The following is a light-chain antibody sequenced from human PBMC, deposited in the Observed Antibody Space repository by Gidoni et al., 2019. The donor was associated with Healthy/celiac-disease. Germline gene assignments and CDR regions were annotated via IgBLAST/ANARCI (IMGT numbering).Light chain of an antibody. CDR3: QQYGA. V-gene: IGKV3-15*01. J-gene: IGKJ3*01. CDR2: GAS. CDR1: QSVSSN. Sequence: EIVMKQSPVTRSVSTGERATLSCRASQSVSSNLAWYQQKPGQAPRLLIYGASTRATGIQARFSGSGSWTKFTLTISSLQSEDFAVYYCQQYGAFGPGTKVDIK.